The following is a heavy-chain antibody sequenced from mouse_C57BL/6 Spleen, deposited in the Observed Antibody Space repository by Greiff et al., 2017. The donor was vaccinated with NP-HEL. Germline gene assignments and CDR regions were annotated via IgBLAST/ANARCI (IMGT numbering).Heavy chain of an antibody. CDR3: AWPGGNYPYFAFDY. J-gene: IGHJ4*01. CDR1: GFTFSDYG. D-gene: IGHD2-1*01. Sequence: EVMLVESGGGLVKPGGSLKLSCAASGFTFSDYGMHWVRQAPEKGLEWVAYISSGSSTNYYADTVKGSFTITRDNAKNTLFMQMTRLRSEDTAMYYCAWPGGNYPYFAFDYWGQGTSVTVSS. CDR2: ISSGSSTN. V-gene: IGHV5-17*01.